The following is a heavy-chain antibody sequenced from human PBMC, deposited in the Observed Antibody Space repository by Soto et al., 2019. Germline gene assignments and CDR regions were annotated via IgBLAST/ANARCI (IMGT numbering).Heavy chain of an antibody. Sequence: QVQLQESGPGLVKPSQTLSLTCTVSGGSISSGGYYWSWIRQHPGKGLEWIGYIYYSGSTYYNPSLKSRVTISVDTSKNQFSLKLSSVTAADTAVYYCARDDPTTVTHGDAFDIWGQGTMVTVSS. CDR1: GGSISSGGYY. V-gene: IGHV4-31*03. J-gene: IGHJ3*02. CDR3: ARDDPTTVTHGDAFDI. D-gene: IGHD4-17*01. CDR2: IYYSGST.